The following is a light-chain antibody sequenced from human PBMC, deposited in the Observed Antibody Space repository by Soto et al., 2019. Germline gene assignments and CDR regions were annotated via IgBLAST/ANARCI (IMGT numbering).Light chain of an antibody. CDR3: QSYDSTLSARYV. CDR1: SSNIGAGYD. V-gene: IGLV1-40*01. CDR2: GNI. J-gene: IGLJ1*01. Sequence: QAVVTQPPSVSGAPGQRVTISCTGSSSNIGAGYDVHWYQQRPGTAPKLLIFGNINRPSWVPDRFSGSKSGTSASLAITGLQAEDDGDYSCQSYDSTLSARYVFGTGTKLTVL.